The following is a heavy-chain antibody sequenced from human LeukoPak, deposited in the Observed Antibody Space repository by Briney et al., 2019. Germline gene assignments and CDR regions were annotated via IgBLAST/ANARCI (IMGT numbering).Heavy chain of an antibody. Sequence: GGSLRLSCAASGFTFSSYWMHWVRQAPGKGLVWVSRINSDGSSTSYADSVKGRFTISRDNAKNTPYLQMNSLRAEDTAVYYCARAGGGYSYGHQGYWGQGTLVTVSS. J-gene: IGHJ4*02. D-gene: IGHD5-18*01. CDR2: INSDGSST. CDR1: GFTFSSYW. V-gene: IGHV3-74*01. CDR3: ARAGGGYSYGHQGY.